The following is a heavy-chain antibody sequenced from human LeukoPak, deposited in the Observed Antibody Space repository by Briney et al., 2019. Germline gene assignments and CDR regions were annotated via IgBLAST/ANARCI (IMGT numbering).Heavy chain of an antibody. CDR2: IYYSGST. CDR1: AGSISSGGYY. CDR3: VRAVVGETYYYGSGSYYIRWFDP. D-gene: IGHD3-10*01. Sequence: SETLSLTCTVSAGSISSGGYYWSWIRQHPGKGLEWIGYIYYSGSTYYNPSLKGRLTISVDTSKNQFSLKLTSVTAADTAVYYCVRAVVGETYYYGSGSYYIRWFDPWGQGTLVTVSS. J-gene: IGHJ5*02. V-gene: IGHV4-31*03.